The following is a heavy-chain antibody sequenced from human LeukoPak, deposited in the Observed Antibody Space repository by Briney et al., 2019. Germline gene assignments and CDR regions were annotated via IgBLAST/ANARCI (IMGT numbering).Heavy chain of an antibody. CDR3: ARMGDYHLVSFFDY. CDR2: VSAYDGNT. J-gene: IGHJ4*02. Sequence: ASVKVSCKSSGYTFTSYGFSWVRQAPGQGPEWMGWVSAYDGNTNYAQKLQGRVTMTTDTSTSTVYMELRSLRSDDTAVYYCARMGDYHLVSFFDYWGQGTLVTVSS. CDR1: GYTFTSYG. V-gene: IGHV1-18*01. D-gene: IGHD4/OR15-4a*01.